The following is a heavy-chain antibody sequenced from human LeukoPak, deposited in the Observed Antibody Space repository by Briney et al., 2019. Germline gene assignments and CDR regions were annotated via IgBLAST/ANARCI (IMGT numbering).Heavy chain of an antibody. CDR2: ISGSGSST. J-gene: IGHJ3*02. V-gene: IGHV3-23*01. D-gene: IGHD4/OR15-4a*01. Sequence: PGGSLRLSCAASEFSFSSHGMSWVRQAPGKGLEWVSGISGSGSSTYYADSVKGRFTISRDNSKSTLYLQMNSLRAEDTALYYCAKDRLTIDAFDIWGQGTMVTVSS. CDR1: EFSFSSHG. CDR3: AKDRLTIDAFDI.